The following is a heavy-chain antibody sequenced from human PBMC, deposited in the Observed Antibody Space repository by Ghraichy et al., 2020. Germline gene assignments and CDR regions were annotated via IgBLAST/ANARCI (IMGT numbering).Heavy chain of an antibody. CDR3: ARERPITIFGVVIRRNYYYMDV. J-gene: IGHJ6*03. D-gene: IGHD3-3*01. CDR2: IWYDGSNK. Sequence: GGSLRLSCAASGFTFSSYGMHWVRQAPGKGLEWVAVIWYDGSNKYYADSVKGRFTISRDNSKNTLYLQMNSLRAEDTAVYYCARERPITIFGVVIRRNYYYMDVWGKGTTVTVSS. V-gene: IGHV3-33*01. CDR1: GFTFSSYG.